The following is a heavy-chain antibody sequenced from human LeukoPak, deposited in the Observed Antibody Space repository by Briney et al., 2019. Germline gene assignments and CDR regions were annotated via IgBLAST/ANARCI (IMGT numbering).Heavy chain of an antibody. Sequence: GGSLRLSCAASGFTFSSYEMNWVRQAPGKGLEWVSYISSGSHYIYYADSVKGRFTLSRDNAKNSLFLQMYSLRAEDTAVYYCVREKDDNGVLDYWGQGSLVTVSS. D-gene: IGHD2-8*01. J-gene: IGHJ4*02. CDR3: VREKDDNGVLDY. CDR1: GFTFSSYE. V-gene: IGHV3-21*01. CDR2: ISSGSHYI.